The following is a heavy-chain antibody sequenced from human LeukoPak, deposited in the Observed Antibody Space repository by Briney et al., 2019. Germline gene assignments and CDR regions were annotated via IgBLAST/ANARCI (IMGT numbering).Heavy chain of an antibody. J-gene: IGHJ4*02. CDR1: GGSISSTNW. Sequence: SETLSLTCGVSGGSISSTNWWSWVRQPPGQGLEWIGEISLAGQTNYNPSLNGRVTMSLDKSSNQLSLHLTSVTAADTATYFCSRESGPFCPFGYWGQGALVIVSS. V-gene: IGHV4/OR15-8*02. CDR2: ISLAGQT. D-gene: IGHD1-26*01. CDR3: SRESGPFCPFGY.